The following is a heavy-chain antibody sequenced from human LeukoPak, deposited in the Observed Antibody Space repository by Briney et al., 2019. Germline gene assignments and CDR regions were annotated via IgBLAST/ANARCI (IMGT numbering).Heavy chain of an antibody. V-gene: IGHV1-2*02. CDR1: GYTFTGYY. CDR2: INPNSGGT. D-gene: IGHD3-22*01. J-gene: IGHJ4*02. Sequence: GASVKVSCKASGYTFTGYYMHWVRQAPGQGLEWMGWINPNSGGTNYAQKFQGRVTMTRDTSISTAYMELSSLRSEDTAVYYCATWYYYDSSDYYLADYWGQGTLATVSS. CDR3: ATWYYYDSSDYYLADY.